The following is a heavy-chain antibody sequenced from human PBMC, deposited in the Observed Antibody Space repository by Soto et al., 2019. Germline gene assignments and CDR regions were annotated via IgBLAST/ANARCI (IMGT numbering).Heavy chain of an antibody. D-gene: IGHD2-8*01. Sequence: WASVKVSCKASGYTFTSYYMHWVRQAPGQGLEWMGIINPSGGSTSYAQKFQGRVTMTRDTSTSTAYMELSSLRSEDTAVYYCADTTYCTNGVCPDWGQGTLVTVSS. CDR1: GYTFTSYY. J-gene: IGHJ4*02. V-gene: IGHV1-46*01. CDR2: INPSGGST. CDR3: ADTTYCTNGVCPD.